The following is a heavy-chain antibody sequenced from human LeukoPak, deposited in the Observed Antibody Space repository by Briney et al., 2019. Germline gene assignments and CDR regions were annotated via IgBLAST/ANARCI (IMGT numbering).Heavy chain of an antibody. J-gene: IGHJ6*02. CDR2: IIPILGIA. V-gene: IGHV1-69*04. D-gene: IGHD3-22*01. CDR3: ARPDYYDSSGYYRYYYGMDV. CDR1: GGTFSSYA. Sequence: SVKVSCKASGGTFSSYAISWVRQAPGQGLEWMGRIIPILGIANYAQKFQGRVTITADKSTSTAYMELSSLRSEDTAVYYCARPDYYDSSGYYRYYYGMDVWGQGTTVTVSS.